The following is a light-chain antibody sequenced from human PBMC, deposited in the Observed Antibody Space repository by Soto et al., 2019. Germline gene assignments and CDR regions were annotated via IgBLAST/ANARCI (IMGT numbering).Light chain of an antibody. J-gene: IGKJ4*01. CDR2: DTS. Sequence: EIVLTQSPATLSLSPGERATLSCRASQSVGSSFAWYQQKPGQAPRLLIRDTSNRATDIPARFSGSGSGTDFTLTISSLEPEDFAFYYCQQRSNWSLLTFGGGTKVEIK. CDR1: QSVGSS. CDR3: QQRSNWSLLT. V-gene: IGKV3-11*01.